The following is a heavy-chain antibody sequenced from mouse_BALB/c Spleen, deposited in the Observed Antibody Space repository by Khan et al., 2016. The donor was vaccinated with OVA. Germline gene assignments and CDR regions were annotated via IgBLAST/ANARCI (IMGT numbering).Heavy chain of an antibody. V-gene: IGHV1-77*01. CDR1: GYTFTDFY. Sequence: QVQLQQSGAELARPGASVKLSCKASGYTFTDFYINWVKQRTGQDLEWIGDIYPGSGNTYYNEKFKAKATLTTDKSSSTAYMQLSSLTSEDSAVYFCARSGTGSFAYWGQGTLVTVSA. CDR3: ARSGTGSFAY. J-gene: IGHJ3*01. CDR2: IYPGSGNT. D-gene: IGHD4-1*01.